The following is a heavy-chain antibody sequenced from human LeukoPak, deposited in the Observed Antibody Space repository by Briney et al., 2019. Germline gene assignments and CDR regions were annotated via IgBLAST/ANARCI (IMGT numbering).Heavy chain of an antibody. CDR3: ARALLGKIEY. D-gene: IGHD3-16*01. Sequence: KPSETLSLTCTVSGGSISSSSYYWGWIRQPPGKGLEWVGYIYYSGNTNYNPSLKSRVTISVDTSKNQFSLKLSSVTAADTAVYYCARALLGKIEYWGQGTLVTVSS. J-gene: IGHJ4*02. CDR1: GGSISSSSYY. V-gene: IGHV4-61*05. CDR2: IYYSGNT.